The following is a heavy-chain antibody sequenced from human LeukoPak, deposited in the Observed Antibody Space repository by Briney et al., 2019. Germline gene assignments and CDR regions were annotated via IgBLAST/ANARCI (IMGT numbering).Heavy chain of an antibody. J-gene: IGHJ6*03. CDR3: AARYSSSWYVPYYYMDV. CDR1: GFTFSSYS. CDR2: IKQDGSEK. V-gene: IGHV3-7*01. Sequence: GGSLRLSCAASGFTFSSYSMNWVRQDPGKGLEWVANIKQDGSEKYYVDSVKGRFTISRDNAKNSLYLQMNSLRAEDTAVYYCAARYSSSWYVPYYYMDVWGKGTTVTVSS. D-gene: IGHD6-13*01.